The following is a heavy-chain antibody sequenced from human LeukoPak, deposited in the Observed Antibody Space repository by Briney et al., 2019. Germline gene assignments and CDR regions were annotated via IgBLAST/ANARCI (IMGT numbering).Heavy chain of an antibody. CDR3: ARARGYSYGYSDY. D-gene: IGHD5-18*01. V-gene: IGHV3-48*01. J-gene: IGHJ4*02. CDR1: GFTFGSYS. CDR2: ISSSSSII. Sequence: GGSLRLSCAGYGFTFGSYSMNWDRQAPGQGLEWVSYISSSSSIIDYADSVKGRFTISRDNAKNSLYLQMNSLRAEDTAVYYCARARGYSYGYSDYWGQGTLVSVSS.